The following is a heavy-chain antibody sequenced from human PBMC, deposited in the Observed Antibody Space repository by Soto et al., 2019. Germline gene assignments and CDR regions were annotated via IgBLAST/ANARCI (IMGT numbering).Heavy chain of an antibody. CDR2: IYYSGST. D-gene: IGHD6-19*01. CDR3: ARDRQWLVQGSDYYYGMDV. CDR1: GGSISSYY. J-gene: IGHJ6*02. V-gene: IGHV4-59*01. Sequence: SETLSLTCTVSGGSISSYYWSWIRQPPGKGLEWIGYIYYSGSTNYNPSLKSRVTISVDTSKNQFSLKLSSVTAADTAVYYCARDRQWLVQGSDYYYGMDVWGQGTTVTVSS.